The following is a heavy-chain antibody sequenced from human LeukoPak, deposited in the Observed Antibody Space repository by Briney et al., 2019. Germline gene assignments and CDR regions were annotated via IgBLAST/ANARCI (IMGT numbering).Heavy chain of an antibody. Sequence: PRRSLRVSCAASGFTSSSYGMHWVRQAPGKGLDWVAVVSYVGSNKCCADSVKGRFTISRENSKNTLYLQMNSLRAEDTAVYYCAKDAHDILTGYYLDYWGQGTLVTVSS. CDR1: GFTSSSYG. CDR2: VSYVGSNK. D-gene: IGHD3-9*01. V-gene: IGHV3-30*18. CDR3: AKDAHDILTGYYLDY. J-gene: IGHJ4*02.